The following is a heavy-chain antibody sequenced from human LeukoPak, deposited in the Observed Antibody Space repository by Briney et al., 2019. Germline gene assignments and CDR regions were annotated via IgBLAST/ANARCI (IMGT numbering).Heavy chain of an antibody. CDR2: MNPNSGNT. CDR3: ARGPWVVTAIPYPIYYYYYMDV. Sequence: ASVKVSCKASGYTFTSYDINWVRQATGQGLEWMGWMNPNSGNTGYAQKFQGRVTMTRNTSISTAYMELSSLRSEDTAVYYCARGPWVVTAIPYPIYYYYYMDVWGKGTTVTISS. CDR1: GYTFTSYD. V-gene: IGHV1-8*01. J-gene: IGHJ6*03. D-gene: IGHD2-21*02.